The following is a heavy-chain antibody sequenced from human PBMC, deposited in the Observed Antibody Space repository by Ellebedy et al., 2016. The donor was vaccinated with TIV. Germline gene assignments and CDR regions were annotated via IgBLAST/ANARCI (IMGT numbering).Heavy chain of an antibody. CDR1: GFTFSSYW. D-gene: IGHD6-19*01. Sequence: GESLKISXAASGFTFSSYWMSWVRQAPGKGLEWVANIKQDGSEKYYVDSVKGRFTISRDNAKNSLYLQMNSLRAEDTAVYYCAKDQGGGSGWNYYYYGMDVWGQGTTVTVSS. J-gene: IGHJ6*02. CDR2: IKQDGSEK. CDR3: AKDQGGGSGWNYYYYGMDV. V-gene: IGHV3-7*01.